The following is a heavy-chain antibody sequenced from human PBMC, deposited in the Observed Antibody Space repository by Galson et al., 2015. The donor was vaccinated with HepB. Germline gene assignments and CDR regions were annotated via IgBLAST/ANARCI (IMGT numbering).Heavy chain of an antibody. CDR1: GFTFNRYA. Sequence: SLRLSCAASGFTFNRYAMSWVRQAPGKGLEWVSAISASGDSTYYADSVKGRFTISRDNSKNTLFVQMNSLRAEDTAVYYCARETWGSYIREGTFDIWGQGTMVTVSS. V-gene: IGHV3-23*01. D-gene: IGHD3-16*01. CDR2: ISASGDST. CDR3: ARETWGSYIREGTFDI. J-gene: IGHJ3*02.